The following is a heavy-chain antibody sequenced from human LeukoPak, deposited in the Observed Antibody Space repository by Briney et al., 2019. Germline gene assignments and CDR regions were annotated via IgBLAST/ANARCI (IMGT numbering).Heavy chain of an antibody. V-gene: IGHV3-74*01. Sequence: PGGSLRLSCAASGFTFSRYWMHWVRQAPGKGLVRISRINTDGSSTSYADFVKGRFTISRDNAKNTPYLQMNSLRAEDTAVYYCARAYYYYYMDVWGKGTTVTVSS. CDR1: GFTFSRYW. J-gene: IGHJ6*03. CDR2: INTDGSST. CDR3: ARAYYYYYMDV.